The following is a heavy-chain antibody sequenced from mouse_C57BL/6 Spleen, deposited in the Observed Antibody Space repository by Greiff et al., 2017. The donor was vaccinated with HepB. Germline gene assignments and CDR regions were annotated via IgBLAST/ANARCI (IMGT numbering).Heavy chain of an antibody. V-gene: IGHV7-3*01. CDR3: ARSSNWDEFAY. CDR1: GFTFTDYY. J-gene: IGHJ3*01. Sequence: EVKVEESGGGLVQPGGSLSLSCAASGFTFTDYYMSWVRQPPGKALEWLGFIRNKANGYTTEYSASVKGRFTISRDNSQSILYLQMNALRAEDSATYYCARSSNWDEFAYWGQGTLVTVSA. D-gene: IGHD4-1*01. CDR2: IRNKANGYTT.